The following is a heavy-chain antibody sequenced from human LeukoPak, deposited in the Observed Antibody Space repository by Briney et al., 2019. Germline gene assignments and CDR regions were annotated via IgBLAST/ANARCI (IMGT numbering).Heavy chain of an antibody. CDR3: AKFDSSGYWVFDF. Sequence: PSETLSLTCTDTGGSINNYYWSWIWQPPGKRMEWSAYIYYSGSTNYNPSLKSRVTISVDTSKNQFSLKLSSVTAADSDVYYCAKFDSSGYWVFDFWGQGTLVTVSS. D-gene: IGHD3-22*01. V-gene: IGHV4-59*01. J-gene: IGHJ4*02. CDR1: GGSINNYY. CDR2: IYYSGST.